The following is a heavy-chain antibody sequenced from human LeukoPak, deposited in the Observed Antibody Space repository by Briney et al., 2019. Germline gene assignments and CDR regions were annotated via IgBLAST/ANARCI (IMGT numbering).Heavy chain of an antibody. CDR1: GFTFSSYG. J-gene: IGHJ4*02. Sequence: GGSLRLSCAASGFTFSSYGMHWVRQAPGKGLEWVAVISYDGSNKYYADSVKGRFTISRDNSKNTLYLQMNSPKAEDTAVYFCAKELHGGHPYWGQGTLVTVSS. V-gene: IGHV3-30*18. CDR2: ISYDGSNK. CDR3: AKELHGGHPY. D-gene: IGHD3-16*01.